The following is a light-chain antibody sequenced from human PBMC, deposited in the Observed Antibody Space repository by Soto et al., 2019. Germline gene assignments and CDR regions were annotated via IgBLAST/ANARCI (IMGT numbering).Light chain of an antibody. CDR3: HQDFNLPWT. J-gene: IGKJ1*01. CDR2: GTS. Sequence: EIVMTQSPATLSVSPGERATLSCRASQSVNINLAWYQQKPGQAPRLLIYGTSTRATGVPARFSGSGSGTEFTLTISNLQSEDFAVYFCHQDFNLPWTFGQGTKVDIK. V-gene: IGKV3-15*01. CDR1: QSVNIN.